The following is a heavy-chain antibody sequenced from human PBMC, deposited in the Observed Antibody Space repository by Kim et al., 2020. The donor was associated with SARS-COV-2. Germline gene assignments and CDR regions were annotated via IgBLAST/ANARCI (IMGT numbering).Heavy chain of an antibody. V-gene: IGHV3-15*01. D-gene: IGHD2-2*01. J-gene: IGHJ6*02. CDR1: GFTFSNAW. CDR2: IKSKTDGATT. Sequence: GGSLRLSCAASGFTFSNAWMSWVRQGPGKGLEWVGRIKSKTDGATTDYAAPVTGSITISRDDSKNTLYLQINSLKTGDTAVYYCATDCSSSSCYGRGYNYGMDVWGQGTTVTVSS. CDR3: ATDCSSSSCYGRGYNYGMDV.